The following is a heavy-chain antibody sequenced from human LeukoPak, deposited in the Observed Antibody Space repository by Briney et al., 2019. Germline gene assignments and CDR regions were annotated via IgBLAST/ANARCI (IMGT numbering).Heavy chain of an antibody. CDR1: GFTFSSYA. CDR2: ISGSGGST. CDR3: AKDATYYYDSSGYYPGRYYYYGMDV. J-gene: IGHJ6*02. D-gene: IGHD3-22*01. V-gene: IGHV3-23*01. Sequence: GGSLRLSCAPSGFTFSSYAMSWVRQAPGKGLEWVSAISGSGGSTYYADSVKGRFTISRDNSKNTLYLQMNSLRAEDTAVYYCAKDATYYYDSSGYYPGRYYYYGMDVWGQGTTVTVSS.